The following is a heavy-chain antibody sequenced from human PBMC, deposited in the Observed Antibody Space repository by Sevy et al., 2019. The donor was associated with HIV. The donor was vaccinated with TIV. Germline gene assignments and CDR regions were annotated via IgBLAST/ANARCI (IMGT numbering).Heavy chain of an antibody. D-gene: IGHD3-10*01. CDR1: GGSVSSGSYY. V-gene: IGHV4-61*01. CDR2: IYYSGST. J-gene: IGHJ5*02. CDR3: ARERGGITMVQGNNWFDP. Sequence: SETLSLTCTVSGGSVSSGSYYWSWIRQPPGKGLEWIGYIYYSGSTNYNPSLKSRVTISVDTSKNQFSLKLSSVTAADTAVYYCARERGGITMVQGNNWFDPWGQRTLVTVSS.